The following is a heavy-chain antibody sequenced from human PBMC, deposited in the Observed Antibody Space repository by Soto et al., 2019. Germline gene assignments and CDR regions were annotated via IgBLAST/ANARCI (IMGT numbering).Heavy chain of an antibody. V-gene: IGHV4-61*01. CDR2: IYYIGST. CDR1: GGPVSSGSYY. Sequence: SETLSLTCTVSGGPVSSGSYYWSWIRQPPGKGLEWIGYIYYIGSTNYNPSLKSRVTISVDTSKNQFSLKLSSVTAADTAVYYCARGIEGWYQGRYYYGMDVWGQGTTVTVSS. CDR3: ARGIEGWYQGRYYYGMDV. D-gene: IGHD6-19*01. J-gene: IGHJ6*02.